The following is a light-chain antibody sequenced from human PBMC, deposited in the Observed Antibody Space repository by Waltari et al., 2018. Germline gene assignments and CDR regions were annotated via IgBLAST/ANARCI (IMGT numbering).Light chain of an antibody. J-gene: IGLJ3*02. CDR2: DVS. CDR3: CSFTSRSTWV. Sequence: QSALTQPASVSGSPGQSITIPCTGTSSDVGGYNYVSWYQQHPGKVPKLLIFDVSNRPSRVSTRFSGSKSGNTAALTSSGLQAEDESDYYCCSFTSRSTWVFGGGTKLTVL. V-gene: IGLV2-14*01. CDR1: SSDVGGYNY.